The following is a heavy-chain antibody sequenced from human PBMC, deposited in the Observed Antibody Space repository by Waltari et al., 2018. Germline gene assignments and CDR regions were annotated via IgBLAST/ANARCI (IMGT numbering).Heavy chain of an antibody. CDR2: IYTSGST. J-gene: IGHJ5*02. CDR1: GGSISSGSYY. Sequence: QVQLQESGPGLVKPSQTLSLTCTVSGGSISSGSYYWSWIRQPAGKGLEWIGRIYTSGSTNYNPSLKSRVTISVDTSKNQFSLKLSSVTAADTAVYYCARDPGYNWFDPWGQGTLVTVSS. CDR3: ARDPGYNWFDP. V-gene: IGHV4-61*02.